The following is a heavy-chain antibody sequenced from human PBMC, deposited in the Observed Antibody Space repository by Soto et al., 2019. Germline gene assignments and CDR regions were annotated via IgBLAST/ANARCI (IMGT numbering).Heavy chain of an antibody. CDR2: ISQTGAT. CDR3: ARAVSPYFGTWFDP. CDR1: GGSLTTGNSYS. V-gene: IGHV4-30-2*01. Sequence: TLSLTCAVSGGSLTTGNSYSWALIRQPPWRFLEWIGSISQTGATSYNPSLKSRVSVSLDKSNNQFSLRLSSVTSSDMAVYYCARAVSPYFGTWFDPWGQGTLGTVSS. D-gene: IGHD3-10*01. J-gene: IGHJ5*02.